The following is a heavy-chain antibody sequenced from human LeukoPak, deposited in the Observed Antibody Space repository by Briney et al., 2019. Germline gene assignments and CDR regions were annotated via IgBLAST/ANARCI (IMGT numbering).Heavy chain of an antibody. CDR3: ARVIVMVRGVIQSHYFDY. V-gene: IGHV4-34*01. Sequence: PSETLSLTCAVYGASFSDYYWSWIRQPPGKGLEWIGEINHSGSTNYNPSLKSRVTISVDKSKNQFSLKLSSVTAADTAVYYCARVIVMVRGVIQSHYFDYWGQGTLVTVSS. CDR1: GASFSDYY. J-gene: IGHJ4*02. CDR2: INHSGST. D-gene: IGHD3-10*01.